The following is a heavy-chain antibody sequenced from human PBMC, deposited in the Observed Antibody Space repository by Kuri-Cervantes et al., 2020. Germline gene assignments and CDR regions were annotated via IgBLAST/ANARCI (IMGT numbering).Heavy chain of an antibody. CDR1: GYTFTSYY. J-gene: IGHJ4*02. Sequence: ASVKVSCKASGYTFTSYYMHWVRQAPGQGLEWMGIINPSGGSTSYAQKFQGRVTMTRDTSTSTVYMELSSLRSEDTAVYYCARDGGSTMVRGVDPYYFDYWGQGTLVTVSS. V-gene: IGHV1-46*01. CDR3: ARDGGSTMVRGVDPYYFDY. CDR2: INPSGGST. D-gene: IGHD3-10*01.